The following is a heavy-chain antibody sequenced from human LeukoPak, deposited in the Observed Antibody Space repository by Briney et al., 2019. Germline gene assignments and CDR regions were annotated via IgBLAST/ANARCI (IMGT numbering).Heavy chain of an antibody. CDR2: ISGSGGST. J-gene: IGHJ3*02. CDR1: GFIISSDA. Sequence: GGSLRLSCAASGFIISSDAMRWVRQAGEKRLEWVLAISGSGGSTYYADSVKGRFTISRDNSKNTLYLQMNSLRAEDTAVYYCARERYDILTGYSADAFDIWGQGTMVTVSS. D-gene: IGHD3-9*01. CDR3: ARERYDILTGYSADAFDI. V-gene: IGHV3-23*01.